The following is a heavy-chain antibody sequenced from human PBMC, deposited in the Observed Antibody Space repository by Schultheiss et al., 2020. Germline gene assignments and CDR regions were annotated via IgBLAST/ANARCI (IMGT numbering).Heavy chain of an antibody. D-gene: IGHD3-22*01. CDR3: ARRYDSSGYYYVSTDAFDI. CDR2: ISNSGST. V-gene: IGHV4-61*02. Sequence: SETLSLTCTVSGDSISSGTYYWSWIRQPAGKGLEWIGRISNSGSTNYNPSLKSRVTISVDTSKNQFSLKLSSVTAADTAVYYCARRYDSSGYYYVSTDAFDIWGQGTMVTVSS. CDR1: GDSISSGTYY. J-gene: IGHJ3*02.